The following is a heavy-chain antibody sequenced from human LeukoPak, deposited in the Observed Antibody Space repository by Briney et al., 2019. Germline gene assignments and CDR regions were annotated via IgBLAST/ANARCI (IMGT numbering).Heavy chain of an antibody. CDR3: AKSPSNWNYQAQSFQH. CDR2: ISYDGSNK. J-gene: IGHJ1*01. V-gene: IGHV3-30*18. Sequence: QPGGSLRLSCAASGFTFSSYGMPWVRQAPGKGLEWVAVISYDGSNKYYADSVKGRFTISRDNSKNTLYLQMNSLRAEDTAVYYCAKSPSNWNYQAQSFQHWGQGTLVTVSS. D-gene: IGHD1-7*01. CDR1: GFTFSSYG.